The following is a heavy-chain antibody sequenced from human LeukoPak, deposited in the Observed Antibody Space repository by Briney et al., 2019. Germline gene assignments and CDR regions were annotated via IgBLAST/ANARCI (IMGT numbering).Heavy chain of an antibody. CDR2: INPNSGGT. V-gene: IGHV1-2*02. J-gene: IGHJ4*02. Sequence: GASVKVSCKASGYTFTVYYMHRVRQAPGQGLEWMGWINPNSGGTNYAQKFQGRVTMTRYTAISTAYMELSRLRSDDTAVYHCERWILTGKKSFDYWGQGTLVTVSS. CDR1: GYTFTVYY. CDR3: ERWILTGKKSFDY. D-gene: IGHD3-9*01.